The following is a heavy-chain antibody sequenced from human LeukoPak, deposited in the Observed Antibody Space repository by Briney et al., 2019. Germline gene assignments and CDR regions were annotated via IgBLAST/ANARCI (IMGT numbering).Heavy chain of an antibody. CDR1: GYTFSSHD. Sequence: ASVKVSCRASGYTFSSHDINWVRQATGQGLEWMGWMNPNSGATDYAQKIQGRLTFTRDTSINTAYMELSSLRSEDTAVYYCVRLWDRADGNNRAFDYWGQGTLVTVSS. CDR3: VRLWDRADGNNRAFDY. D-gene: IGHD5-24*01. V-gene: IGHV1-8*03. CDR2: MNPNSGAT. J-gene: IGHJ4*02.